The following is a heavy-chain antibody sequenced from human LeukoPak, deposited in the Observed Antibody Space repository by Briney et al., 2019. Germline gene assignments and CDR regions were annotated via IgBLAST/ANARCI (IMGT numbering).Heavy chain of an antibody. CDR1: GIPFSDYY. D-gene: IGHD3-10*01. V-gene: IGHV3-11*01. CDR3: ARYGSGSNFDY. J-gene: IGHJ4*02. Sequence: PGGSLRLSCAASGIPFSDYYMSWIRQAPGKGLEWVSYISSRGSTIYYADSVEGRFTISRDNAKNSLYLQMNSLRAEDTAMYYCARYGSGSNFDYWGQGTLVTVSS. CDR2: ISSRGSTI.